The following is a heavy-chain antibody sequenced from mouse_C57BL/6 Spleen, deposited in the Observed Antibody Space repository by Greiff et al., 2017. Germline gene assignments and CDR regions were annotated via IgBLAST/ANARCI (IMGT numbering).Heavy chain of an antibody. J-gene: IGHJ2*01. Sequence: EVQRVESGGGLVQPKGSLKLSCAASGFSFNTYAMNWVRQAPGKGLEWVARIRSKSNNYATYYADSVKDRFTISRDDSESMLYLQMNNLKTEDTAMYYCVRHEAGTGFDYGGQGTTLTVSS. CDR1: GFSFNTYA. V-gene: IGHV10-1*01. CDR3: VRHEAGTGFDY. D-gene: IGHD4-1*01. CDR2: IRSKSNNYAT.